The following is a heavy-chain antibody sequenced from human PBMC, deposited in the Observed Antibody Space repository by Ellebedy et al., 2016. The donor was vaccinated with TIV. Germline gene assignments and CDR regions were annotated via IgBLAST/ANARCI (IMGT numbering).Heavy chain of an antibody. D-gene: IGHD4-17*01. CDR2: IEPSGST. J-gene: IGHJ5*02. CDR3: ASRESTVNTGASMGFDP. V-gene: IGHV4-4*02. CDR1: AGSTSSSNW. Sequence: MPSQTLSLTCAVSAGSTSSSNWWSWVRQPPGKGPEWIGEIEPSGSTNYNPSLRSRVTISVDTSTNQFSLKLTSVTAADTAVYYCASRESTVNTGASMGFDPWGQGTLVTVSS.